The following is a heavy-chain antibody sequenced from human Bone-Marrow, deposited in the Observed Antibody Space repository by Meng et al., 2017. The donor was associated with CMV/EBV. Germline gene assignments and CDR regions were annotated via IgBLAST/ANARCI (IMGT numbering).Heavy chain of an antibody. CDR3: ARVAAAGTKPDY. Sequence: CKASGGIFRNSAISWLRQAPGQGLEWMGGVIPVFATPNLAQKFQGRVTITRNTSISTAYMELSSLRSEDTAVYYCARVAAAGTKPDYWGQGTLVTVSS. CDR2: VIPVFATP. V-gene: IGHV1-69*05. CDR1: GGIFRNSA. J-gene: IGHJ4*02. D-gene: IGHD6-13*01.